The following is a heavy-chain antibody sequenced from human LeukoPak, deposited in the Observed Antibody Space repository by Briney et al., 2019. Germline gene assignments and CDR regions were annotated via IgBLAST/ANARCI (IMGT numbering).Heavy chain of an antibody. D-gene: IGHD2-21*02. Sequence: GGSLRLSCAASGFTFSDYILDWVRQAPGKGLEWVAIIRYDGSNKYYADSVKGRFTISRDNSKNTLYLHVNSLRAEDTAVYYCARDGEMTVSLNYWGQGTLVTVSS. V-gene: IGHV3-33*08. CDR3: ARDGEMTVSLNY. CDR2: IRYDGSNK. J-gene: IGHJ4*02. CDR1: GFTFSDYI.